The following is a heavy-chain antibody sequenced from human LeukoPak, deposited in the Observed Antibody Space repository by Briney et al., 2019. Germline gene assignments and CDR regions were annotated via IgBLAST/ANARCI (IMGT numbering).Heavy chain of an antibody. CDR3: AKDSPNYDSSGYQGMGFDY. J-gene: IGHJ4*02. CDR2: ISGGGDDT. Sequence: GGSLRLSCAVSGFIFSSSAMSWVRQAPGKGLEWVSAISGGGDDTSYADSARGRFTVSRDNSKNTLYLQMNSLRAEDTAVYYCAKDSPNYDSSGYQGMGFDYWGQGTLVTVSS. V-gene: IGHV3-23*01. CDR1: GFIFSSSA. D-gene: IGHD3-22*01.